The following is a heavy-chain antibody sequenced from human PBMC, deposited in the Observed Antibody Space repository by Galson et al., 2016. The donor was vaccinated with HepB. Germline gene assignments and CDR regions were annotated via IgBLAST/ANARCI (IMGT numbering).Heavy chain of an antibody. CDR1: GYSFTSYW. D-gene: IGHD2-15*01. V-gene: IGHV5-51*01. CDR2: IYPDDSNT. Sequence: QSGAEVKKPGESLKISCKGSGYSFTSYWVAWVRHMPGKGLEWMGIIYPDDSNTRYSPSFDGQITISADTSISTAYLQWSSLKASDTAIYYCARHEDSLAHWGQGTLVTVSS. J-gene: IGHJ4*02. CDR3: ARHEDSLAH.